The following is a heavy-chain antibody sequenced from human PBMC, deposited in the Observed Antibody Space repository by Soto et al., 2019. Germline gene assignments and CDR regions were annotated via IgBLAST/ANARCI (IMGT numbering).Heavy chain of an antibody. J-gene: IGHJ4*02. V-gene: IGHV3-33*01. CDR1: GFIFSTYG. CDR3: ARDGGQTTVVNYYFDY. Sequence: GGSLRLSCAASGFIFSTYGMHWVRQAPGKGLEWVAVIWYDGNMKYYADSVKGRFTISRDNSKNTLYLQVNSLRAEDTAVYYCARDGGQTTVVNYYFDYWGQGTLVTVSS. CDR2: IWYDGNMK. D-gene: IGHD3-16*01.